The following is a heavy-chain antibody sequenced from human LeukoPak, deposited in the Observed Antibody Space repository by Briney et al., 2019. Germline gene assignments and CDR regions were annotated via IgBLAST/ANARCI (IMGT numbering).Heavy chain of an antibody. D-gene: IGHD1-1*01. Sequence: GGSLRLSCVDSGITFSRYWMSWVRQAPGKGLEWVANIKQDGDEKYYVDSVKGRFTISRDNARNSLYLQMNSLRGEDTAVYYCARTQLDLDGFDIWGQGTTVTVSS. CDR3: ARTQLDLDGFDI. V-gene: IGHV3-7*01. J-gene: IGHJ3*02. CDR1: GITFSRYW. CDR2: IKQDGDEK.